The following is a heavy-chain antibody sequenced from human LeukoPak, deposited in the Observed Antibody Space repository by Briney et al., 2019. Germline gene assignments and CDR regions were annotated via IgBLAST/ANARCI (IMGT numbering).Heavy chain of an antibody. J-gene: IGHJ4*02. CDR1: GYTFTGYY. CDR3: ARVLRRGGYCSSTSCSNFDY. V-gene: IGHV1-2*02. CDR2: INPNSGGT. D-gene: IGHD2-2*01. Sequence: ASVKVSCKASGYTFTGYYMHWVRQAPGQGPEWMGWINPNSGGTNYAQKFQGRVTMTRDTSISTAYMELSRLRSDDTAVYYCARVLRRGGYCSSTSCSNFDYWGQGTLVTVSS.